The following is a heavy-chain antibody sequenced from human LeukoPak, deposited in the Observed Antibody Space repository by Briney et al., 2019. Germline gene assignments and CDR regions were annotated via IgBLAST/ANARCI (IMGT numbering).Heavy chain of an antibody. V-gene: IGHV3-23*01. CDR3: AKYVSGGEYGGMWYYYGMDV. CDR2: ISGSGGST. CDR1: GFTSSSYA. D-gene: IGHD4-23*01. Sequence: GGSLRLPCAASGFTSSSYAMTWVRQAPGKGLEWVSAISGSGGSTYYADSVKGRFTISRDNSKNTLYLQMNSLRAEDTAVYYCAKYVSGGEYGGMWYYYGMDVWGQGTTVTVSS. J-gene: IGHJ6*02.